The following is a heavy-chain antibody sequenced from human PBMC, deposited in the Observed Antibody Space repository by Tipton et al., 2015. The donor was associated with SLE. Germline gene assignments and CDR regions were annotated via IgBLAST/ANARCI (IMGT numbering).Heavy chain of an antibody. CDR2: IYYSGST. Sequence: LRLSCTVSGGSNSSSSYYWGWIRQPPGKGLEWIGSIYYSGSTYYNPSLKSRVTIYVATSKNQFSLKLSSVTAADTAVYYCAGYTSGWYNGPDYWGQGTLVTVSS. J-gene: IGHJ4*02. CDR1: GGSNSSSSYY. V-gene: IGHV4-39*01. D-gene: IGHD6-19*01. CDR3: AGYTSGWYNGPDY.